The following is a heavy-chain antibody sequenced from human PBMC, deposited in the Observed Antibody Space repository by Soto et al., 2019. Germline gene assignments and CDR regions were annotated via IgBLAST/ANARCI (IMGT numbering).Heavy chain of an antibody. J-gene: IGHJ6*03. D-gene: IGHD3-3*01. V-gene: IGHV1-18*01. CDR1: GYTFTSYG. CDR3: ARLAEWLFHPYYYYYMDV. Sequence: ASVKVSCKASGYTFTSYGISWVRQAPGQGLEWMGWISAYNGNTNYAQKLQGRVTMTTDTSTSTAYMELRSLRSDDTAVYYCARLAEWLFHPYYYYYMDVWGKGTTVTVSS. CDR2: ISAYNGNT.